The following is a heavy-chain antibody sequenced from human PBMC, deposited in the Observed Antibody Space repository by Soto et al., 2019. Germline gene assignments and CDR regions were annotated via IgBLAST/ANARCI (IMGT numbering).Heavy chain of an antibody. J-gene: IGHJ4*02. D-gene: IGHD3-9*01. Sequence: GASVKVSCKASGYTFGAYYLHWVRQAPGQGLEWMGWINPNSGATNYAQKYQGWVTMTRDTSISTAYMEMNRLRSDDTAVYYCARGVNWLLYYWGQGTLVTVSS. V-gene: IGHV1-2*04. CDR3: ARGVNWLLYY. CDR1: GYTFGAYY. CDR2: INPNSGAT.